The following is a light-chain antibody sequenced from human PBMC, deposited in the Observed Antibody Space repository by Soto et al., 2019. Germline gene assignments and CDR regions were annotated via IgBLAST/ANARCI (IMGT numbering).Light chain of an antibody. CDR1: SSDVGSSNG. V-gene: IGLV2-18*02. Sequence: QSALTQPPSVSGSPGQSVAISCTGTSSDVGSSNGVSWYQQPPGTAPKLMIYDVTNRPSGVPDRFSGFKSGNTASLTISGLQADDEADYYCSSYTSSGTYVFGTGTKLTVL. J-gene: IGLJ1*01. CDR3: SSYTSSGTYV. CDR2: DVT.